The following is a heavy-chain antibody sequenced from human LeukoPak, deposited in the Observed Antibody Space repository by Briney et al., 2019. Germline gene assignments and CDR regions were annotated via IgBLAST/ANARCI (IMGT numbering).Heavy chain of an antibody. V-gene: IGHV4-39*02. Sequence: KPSETLSLTCTVSGGSISSSNYYWGWIRQPPGKGLEWIGSIYYSGTTYQNLSLKSRVTISVDTSKNQFSLKLNSLTAADTAVYYCAREPTAAGRPQGFDYWGRGTLVAVSS. D-gene: IGHD6-13*01. J-gene: IGHJ4*02. CDR3: AREPTAAGRPQGFDY. CDR2: IYYSGTT. CDR1: GGSISSSNYY.